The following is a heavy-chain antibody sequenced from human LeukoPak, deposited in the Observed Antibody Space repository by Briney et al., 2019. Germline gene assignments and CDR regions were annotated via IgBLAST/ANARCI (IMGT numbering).Heavy chain of an antibody. CDR2: ISGSDGGT. D-gene: IGHD2-15*01. V-gene: IGHV3-23*01. CDR3: AKAPVASCRGAFCYPFDC. Sequence: PGGSLRLSCAASGFTFNNYAMSWVRQAPGKGLEWVSAISGSDGGTYYADSVKGRFTISRDNSKNTLYLQMNSLRAEETAIYYCAKAPVASCRGAFCYPFDCWGQGNLVTVSS. J-gene: IGHJ4*02. CDR1: GFTFNNYA.